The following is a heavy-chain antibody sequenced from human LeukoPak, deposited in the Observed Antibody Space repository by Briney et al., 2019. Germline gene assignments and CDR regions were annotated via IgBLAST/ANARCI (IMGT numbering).Heavy chain of an antibody. J-gene: IGHJ4*02. CDR2: INHSGST. CDR1: GGSFSGYY. V-gene: IGHV4-34*01. CDR3: AREEALGSGSFDY. Sequence: SETLSLTCAVYGGSFSGYYWSWIRQPPGKGLEWIGEINHSGSTSYNPSLKSRVTISVDTSKNQFSLKLSSVTAADTAVYYCAREEALGSGSFDYWGQGTLVTVSS. D-gene: IGHD1-26*01.